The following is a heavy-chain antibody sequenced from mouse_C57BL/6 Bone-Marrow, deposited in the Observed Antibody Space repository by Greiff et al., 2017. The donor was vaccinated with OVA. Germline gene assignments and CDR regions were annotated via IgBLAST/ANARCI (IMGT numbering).Heavy chain of an antibody. CDR1: GYSITSGYY. CDR3: ARALITTVVAPYWYFDV. J-gene: IGHJ1*03. CDR2: ISYDGSN. V-gene: IGHV3-6*01. D-gene: IGHD1-1*01. Sequence: ESGPGLVKPSQSLSLTCSVTGYSITSGYYWNWIRQFPGNKLEWMGYISYDGSNNYNPSLKNRISITRDTSKNQFFLKLNSVTTEDTATYYCARALITTVVAPYWYFDVWGTGTTVTVSS.